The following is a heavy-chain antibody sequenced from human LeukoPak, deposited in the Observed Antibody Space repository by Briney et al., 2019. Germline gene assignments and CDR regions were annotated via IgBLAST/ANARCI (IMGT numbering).Heavy chain of an antibody. Sequence: ASVKVSCKASGYTFTSYYMHWVRQAPGQGLEWMGWINPNSGGTNYAQKFQGRVTMTRDTSISTAYMELSRLRSDDTAVYYCARTDYCDSSGPHLGYWGQGTLVTVSS. CDR2: INPNSGGT. J-gene: IGHJ4*02. V-gene: IGHV1-2*02. D-gene: IGHD3-22*01. CDR1: GYTFTSYY. CDR3: ARTDYCDSSGPHLGY.